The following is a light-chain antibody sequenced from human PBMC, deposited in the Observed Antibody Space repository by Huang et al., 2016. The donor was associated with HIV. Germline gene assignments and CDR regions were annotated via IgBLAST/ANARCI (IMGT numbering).Light chain of an antibody. CDR2: EAS. CDR3: QQYNNWPPWT. CDR1: QSVNNK. V-gene: IGKV3-15*01. Sequence: EVVMTQSPVTLSVSPGERATLSCRASQSVNNKFAWFQQKPGQAPRLLIHEASIRATGIPDRFSGSGSGTEFTLTISSLQSEDFAVYYCQQYNNWPPWTFGQGTKVEIK. J-gene: IGKJ1*01.